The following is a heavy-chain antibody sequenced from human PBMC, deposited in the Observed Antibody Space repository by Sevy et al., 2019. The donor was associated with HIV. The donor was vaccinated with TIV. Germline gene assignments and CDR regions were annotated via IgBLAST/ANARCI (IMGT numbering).Heavy chain of an antibody. D-gene: IGHD2-21*01. CDR3: AREWGYLKTRGYSLDCFDI. CDR2: IIPMFGTA. J-gene: IGHJ3*02. CDR1: GGTFSTYG. V-gene: IGHV1-69*13. Sequence: ASVKVSCKASGGTFSTYGISWLRQAPGQGLEWMGAIIPMFGTANYTQKFQGRVTITADESTSTAYMEFSGLRSKDTAVYYCAREWGYLKTRGYSLDCFDIWGQGTTVTVSS.